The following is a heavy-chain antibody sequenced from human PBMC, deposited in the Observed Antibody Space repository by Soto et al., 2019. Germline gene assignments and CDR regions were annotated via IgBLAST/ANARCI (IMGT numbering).Heavy chain of an antibody. CDR2: LWGAGLT. V-gene: IGHV3-53*01. CDR3: TRELPPDL. J-gene: IGHJ5*02. Sequence: PGGSLRLSCAASGFTVSSKYMTWVRQAPGKGLEWVSILWGAGLTYYADSVKGRFTISRDNSKNIVYLQMNSLRVEDSAVYYCTRELPPDLWGRGTLVTVSS. CDR1: GFTVSSKY.